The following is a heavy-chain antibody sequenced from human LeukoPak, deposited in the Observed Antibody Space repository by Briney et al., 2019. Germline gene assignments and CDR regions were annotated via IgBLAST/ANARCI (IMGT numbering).Heavy chain of an antibody. CDR2: IRRRAYGGAA. J-gene: IGHJ4*02. Sequence: GGSLRLSCTTSGSGFDDFTMRWVREPAREGVWWVGFIRRRAYGGAAEYAASVKGRFIISRDDSKGIAYLQMNSLKTEDTAVYYCSRNGLVDFDYWGQGSRVIVSP. CDR1: GSGFDDFT. V-gene: IGHV3-49*04. CDR3: SRNGLVDFDY.